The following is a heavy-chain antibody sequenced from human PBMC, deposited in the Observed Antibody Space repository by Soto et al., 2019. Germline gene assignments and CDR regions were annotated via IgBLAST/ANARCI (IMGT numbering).Heavy chain of an antibody. D-gene: IGHD2-15*01. CDR1: GFTFSDYY. CDR2: ISSSGSTI. J-gene: IGHJ4*02. V-gene: IGHV3-11*01. CDR3: ARAYCSGGSCYWYFDY. Sequence: PGGSLRLSCAASGFTFSDYYMSWIRQAPGKGLEWVSYISSSGSTIYYADSVKGRFTISRDNAKNSLYLQMNSLRAEDTAVYYCARAYCSGGSCYWYFDYWGQGTLVTVSS.